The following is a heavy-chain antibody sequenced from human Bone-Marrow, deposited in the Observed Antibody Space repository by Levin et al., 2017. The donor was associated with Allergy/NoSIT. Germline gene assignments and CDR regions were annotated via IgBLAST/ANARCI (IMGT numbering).Heavy chain of an antibody. CDR2: VWFDGGNE. J-gene: IGHJ6*03. D-gene: IGHD2-15*01. CDR3: ASDAFHVDAVFHVPKDYSFYSMDV. V-gene: IGHV3-33*01. Sequence: PAGGSLRLSCAPSGFNFGSYGIHWVRQAPGKGLEWVAHVWFDGGNEYFVDSVEGRFTVYRENARRLLYLEMTSLRVDDTAIYYCASDAFHVDAVFHVPKDYSFYSMDVWGNGTTVIVSS. CDR1: GFNFGSYG.